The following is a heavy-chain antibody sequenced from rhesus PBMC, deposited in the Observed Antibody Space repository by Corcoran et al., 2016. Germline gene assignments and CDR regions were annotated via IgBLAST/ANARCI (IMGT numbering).Heavy chain of an antibody. CDR1: GGSMSESSF. D-gene: IGHD3-34*01. CDR3: ASPFERGRFEV. V-gene: IGHV4S9*01. J-gene: IGHJ5-1*01. CDR2: IYANSVTT. Sequence: QVRLQESGPGLVKSSETLSLTCAVSGGSMSESSFWTWLRQPPGEGLEWIGNIYANSVTTYNPSLKSRVTISKDTSNNQFFLKVTSVTAADTAVYYCASPFERGRFEVWGAGILVTVSS.